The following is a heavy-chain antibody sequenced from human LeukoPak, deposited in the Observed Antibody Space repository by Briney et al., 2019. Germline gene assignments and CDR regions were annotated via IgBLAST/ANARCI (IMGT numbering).Heavy chain of an antibody. J-gene: IGHJ4*02. CDR3: ARDRSYYDSSGYYSHFDY. CDR2: ISSSGSTI. Sequence: PGGSLRLSCAASGFTFSSYEMNWVRQAPGKGLEWVSYISSSGSTIYYADSVKGRFTISRDNAKNSLYLQMNSLGAEDTAVYYCARDRSYYDSSGYYSHFDYWGQGTLVTVSS. D-gene: IGHD3-22*01. CDR1: GFTFSSYE. V-gene: IGHV3-48*03.